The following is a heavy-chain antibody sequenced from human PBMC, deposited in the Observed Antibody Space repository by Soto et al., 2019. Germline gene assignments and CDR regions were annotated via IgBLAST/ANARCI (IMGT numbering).Heavy chain of an antibody. D-gene: IGHD3-3*01. CDR3: ARAVGGYDFWSASYYYYYYMDV. CDR1: GGSISSSSNH. V-gene: IGHV4-39*01. CDR2: IYYSENT. Sequence: SETLSLTCTVSGGSISSSSNHWGWIRQPPGKGLEWIGNIYYSENTYYNPSLKSRVTISVDTSKNQFSLRLSSVTAADTAVYFCARAVGGYDFWSASYYYYYYMDVWGKGTTVTVSS. J-gene: IGHJ6*03.